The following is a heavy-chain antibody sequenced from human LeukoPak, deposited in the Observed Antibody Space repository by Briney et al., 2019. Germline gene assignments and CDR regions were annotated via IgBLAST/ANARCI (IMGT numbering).Heavy chain of an antibody. V-gene: IGHV3-23*01. D-gene: IGHD4-17*01. CDR1: GGSISSSN. CDR2: ISGSGVGT. CDR3: AKDPNGDYIGAFDN. Sequence: PSETLSLTCAVSGGSISSSNWWSWVRQAPGKGLEWVSAISGSGVGTYYADSVKGRFTISRDNSKNTLYLQMNSLRAEDTAVYYCAKDPNGDYIGAFDNWGQGTMVTVSS. J-gene: IGHJ3*02.